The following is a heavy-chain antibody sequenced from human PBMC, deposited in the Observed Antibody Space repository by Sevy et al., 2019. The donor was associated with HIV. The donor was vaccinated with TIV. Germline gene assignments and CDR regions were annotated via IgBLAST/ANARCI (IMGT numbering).Heavy chain of an antibody. CDR2: IKQDGSEQ. CDR1: GFAFSAYW. CDR3: GGGGGGFYGDYPFDY. Sequence: GGSLRLSCSASGFAFSAYWMVWVRQGPGKGLEWVANIKQDGSEQNYVDSVEGRFTISRDNGKNLLYLQMNDLRAEDPAAYYCGGGGGGFYGDYPFDYWGHGTLVTVSS. D-gene: IGHD4-17*01. V-gene: IGHV3-7*04. J-gene: IGHJ4*01.